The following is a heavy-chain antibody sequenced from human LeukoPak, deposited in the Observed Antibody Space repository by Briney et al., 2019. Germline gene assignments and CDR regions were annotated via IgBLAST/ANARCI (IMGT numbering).Heavy chain of an antibody. CDR2: IDQGGSVK. D-gene: IGHD5-12*01. V-gene: IGHV3-7*01. J-gene: IGHJ4*02. CDR1: GFSFRDFW. Sequence: GGSLRLSCAASGFSFRDFWMTWVRQAPGKGLEWVANIDQGGSVKYYVDSVKGRFTISREDAKSSLYVQMNSLRDEDTAVYYCARFGYSGCNLEYWGQGTLVTVSS. CDR3: ARFGYSGCNLEY.